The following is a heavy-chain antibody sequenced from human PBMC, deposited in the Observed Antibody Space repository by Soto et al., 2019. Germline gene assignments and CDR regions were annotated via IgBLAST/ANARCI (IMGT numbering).Heavy chain of an antibody. D-gene: IGHD3-10*01. Sequence: EVQLLESGGGLVQPGGSLRLSCAASGFTFSSYSMNWVRQAPGKGLEWVASVGGGGDNTFYADSVKGRFTISRDDSQNTLYPQMNRLRAEDTVVYFCAKRDSGSGRSPPLINYWGQGTLVTVSS. CDR1: GFTFSSYS. CDR3: AKRDSGSGRSPPLINY. J-gene: IGHJ4*02. CDR2: VGGGGDNT. V-gene: IGHV3-23*01.